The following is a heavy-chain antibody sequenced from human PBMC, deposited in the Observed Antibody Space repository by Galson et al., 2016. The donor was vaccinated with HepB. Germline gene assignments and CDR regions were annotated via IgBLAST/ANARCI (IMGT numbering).Heavy chain of an antibody. D-gene: IGHD5/OR15-5a*01. CDR1: GFTVSSNY. Sequence: SLRLSCAASGFTVSSNYMSWVHQAPGKGLEWVSVIYSGGGTYYADSVKGRFTISRDNSKNTLYLQMNSLRAEDTAVYYCAKDRVYAAVNWFDPWGQGTLVTVSS. CDR2: IYSGGGT. CDR3: AKDRVYAAVNWFDP. J-gene: IGHJ5*02. V-gene: IGHV3-53*01.